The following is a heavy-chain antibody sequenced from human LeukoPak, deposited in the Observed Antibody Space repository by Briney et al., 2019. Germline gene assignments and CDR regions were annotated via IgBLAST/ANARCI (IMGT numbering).Heavy chain of an antibody. CDR3: ARDRGFWSGYYRNWFDP. CDR2: IYYSGST. J-gene: IGHJ5*02. CDR1: GGSISSYY. Sequence: SETLSLTCTVSGGSISSYYWSWIRQPPGRGLEWIGYIYYSGSTNYNPSLKSRVTISVDTSKNQFSLKLSSVTAADTAVYYCARDRGFWSGYYRNWFDPWGQGTLVTVSS. V-gene: IGHV4-59*01. D-gene: IGHD3-3*01.